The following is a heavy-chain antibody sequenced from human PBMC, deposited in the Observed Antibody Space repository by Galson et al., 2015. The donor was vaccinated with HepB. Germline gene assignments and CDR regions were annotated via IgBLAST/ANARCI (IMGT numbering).Heavy chain of an antibody. Sequence: SLRLSCAASGFTFSSYAMSWVRQAPGKGLEWVSAISGSGGSTYYADSVKGRFTISRDNSKNTRNLQMNSLRAEDTAVYYCAKDGTYYYDSSAPWWFDPCGQGTLVTVSS. CDR1: GFTFSSYA. J-gene: IGHJ5*02. V-gene: IGHV3-23*01. CDR2: ISGSGGST. CDR3: AKDGTYYYDSSAPWWFDP. D-gene: IGHD3-22*01.